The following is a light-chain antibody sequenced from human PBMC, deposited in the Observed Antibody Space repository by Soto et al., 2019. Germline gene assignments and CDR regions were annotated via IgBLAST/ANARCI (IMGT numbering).Light chain of an antibody. Sequence: QSALTQPASVSGSPGQSITISCTGTSSDVGGYDLVSWYQQHPGKAPKLIIYRDTQRPSGVSDRFSASKSGNTASLTISGLQTEDEADYYCCSYAGTYTLILGGGTKLTVL. CDR2: RDT. J-gene: IGLJ2*01. V-gene: IGLV2-23*01. CDR1: SSDVGGYDL. CDR3: CSYAGTYTLI.